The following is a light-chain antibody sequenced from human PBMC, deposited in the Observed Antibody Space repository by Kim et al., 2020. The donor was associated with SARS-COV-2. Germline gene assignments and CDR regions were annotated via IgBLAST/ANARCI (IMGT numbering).Light chain of an antibody. CDR2: DAS. Sequence: ASFGDGITITCRPAGDIRKSVVWYQQKTGKAPTRLVFDASTLDIGGPPRFSGSGSGTQFALTINNVHPEDSATYFCGQNSLYPLTFGGGTKVDIK. J-gene: IGKJ4*02. CDR3: GQNSLYPLT. CDR1: GDIRKS. V-gene: IGKV1-17*02.